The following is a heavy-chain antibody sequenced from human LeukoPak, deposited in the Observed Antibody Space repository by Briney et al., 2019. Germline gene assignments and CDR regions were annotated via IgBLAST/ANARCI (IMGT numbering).Heavy chain of an antibody. CDR1: GGSISSYY. D-gene: IGHD3/OR15-3a*01. CDR2: IYYSGST. CDR3: ARRLPFEGLGRVENAFDI. Sequence: SETLSLTCTVSGGSISSYYWSWIRQPPGKGLEWIGYIYYSGSTNYNPSLKSRVTISVDTSKNQFSLKLSSVTAADTAVYYCARRLPFEGLGRVENAFDIWGQGTMVTVSS. J-gene: IGHJ3*02. V-gene: IGHV4-59*08.